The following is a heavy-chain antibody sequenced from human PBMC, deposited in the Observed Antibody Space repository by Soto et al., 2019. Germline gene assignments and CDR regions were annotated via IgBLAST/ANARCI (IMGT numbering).Heavy chain of an antibody. D-gene: IGHD6-19*01. CDR2: ISKSGSTT. V-gene: IGHV3-23*01. CDR3: ARGAWCDC. CDR1: GFTFSTYA. J-gene: IGHJ4*02. Sequence: QPGGSLRLSCAASGFTFSTYAMSWVRQAPGKGLEWVSTISKSGSTTYYADSVKGRFTISRDNSKNTLFLQMSSLRGDDTAVYYCARGAWCDCWGQGTLVTVSS.